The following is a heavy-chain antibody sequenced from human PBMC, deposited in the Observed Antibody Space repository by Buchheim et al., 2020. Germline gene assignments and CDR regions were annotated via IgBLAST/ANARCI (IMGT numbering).Heavy chain of an antibody. D-gene: IGHD4-11*01. CDR3: VTSVGDYRRLDY. V-gene: IGHV3-72*01. CDR1: GFIFSDHY. J-gene: IGHJ4*02. CDR2: VRNKANSHTT. Sequence: EVQLVESGGGLVQPGGSLILSCAASGFIFSDHYMDWVRQAPGKGLEWVGRVRNKANSHTTEYAASVKGRFLISRDDSKNSLYLQMNSLKTEDTAMYYCVTSVGDYRRLDYWGQGTL.